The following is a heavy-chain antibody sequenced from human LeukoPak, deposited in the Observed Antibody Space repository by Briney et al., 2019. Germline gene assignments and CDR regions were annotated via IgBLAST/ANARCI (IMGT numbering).Heavy chain of an antibody. Sequence: GESLKISCKGSGYSFTNHWIGWVRQMPGKGPEWMGIINPADSDTRYRPSFQGQVTISVDKSITTAYLQWSSLKASDSAMYYCARGGAAASFDYWGEGTLASVSP. J-gene: IGHJ4*02. V-gene: IGHV5-51*01. CDR3: ARGGAAASFDY. D-gene: IGHD6-25*01. CDR2: INPADSDT. CDR1: GYSFTNHW.